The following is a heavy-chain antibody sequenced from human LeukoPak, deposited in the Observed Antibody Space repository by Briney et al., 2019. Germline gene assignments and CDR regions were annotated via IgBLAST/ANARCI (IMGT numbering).Heavy chain of an antibody. D-gene: IGHD6-13*01. V-gene: IGHV3-30-3*01. CDR3: GRSGGAAGSADNWFDP. CDR1: GFTFSSYA. CDR2: ISYDGSNK. J-gene: IGHJ5*02. Sequence: GGSLRPSCAASGFTFSSYAMHWVRQAPGKGLEWVAVISYDGSNKYYADSVKGRFTISRDNSKNTLYLQMNSLRAEDTAVYYCGRSGGAAGSADNWFDPWGQGTLVTVSS.